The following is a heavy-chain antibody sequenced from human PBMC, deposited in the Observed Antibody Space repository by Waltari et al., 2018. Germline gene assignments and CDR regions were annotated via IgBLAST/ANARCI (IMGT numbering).Heavy chain of an antibody. D-gene: IGHD4-17*01. J-gene: IGHJ4*02. V-gene: IGHV3-23*01. Sequence: EVQLLESGGGLVQPGGSLRLSCAASGFTFSSYAMSWVRPAPGKGLEWVSAISGSGGSTYYADSVKGRFTISRDNSKNTLYLQMNSLRAEDTAVYYCAKPPPYGDYIYGDEYYFDYWGQGTLVTVSS. CDR1: GFTFSSYA. CDR2: ISGSGGST. CDR3: AKPPPYGDYIYGDEYYFDY.